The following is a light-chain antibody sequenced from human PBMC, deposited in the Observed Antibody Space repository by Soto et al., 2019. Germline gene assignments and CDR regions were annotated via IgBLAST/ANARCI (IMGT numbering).Light chain of an antibody. CDR3: LLYYDGSRV. CDR2: DTY. J-gene: IGLJ3*02. V-gene: IGLV7-43*01. CDR1: TGAVSSGYD. Sequence: QAVVTQEPSLTVSPGGTVTLTCASSTGAVSSGYDANWFQQRPGQAPRSLIFDTYNRHSWTPARFSGSLFGGKATLTLTGVQPEDEAKYFGLLYYDGSRVFGGGTQLTV.